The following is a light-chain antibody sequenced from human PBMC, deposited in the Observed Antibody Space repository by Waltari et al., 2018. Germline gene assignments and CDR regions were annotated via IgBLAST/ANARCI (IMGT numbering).Light chain of an antibody. Sequence: DIQMTPSPSSLSASLVDRVTVTCRASQGINKELNWYQQKPGKAPTLLIYAASTLQTGVSSRFSGSGSGTDFSLTISSLQPEDVATFYCQQDYSTPFTFGPGTKLDIK. J-gene: IGKJ3*01. CDR2: AAS. V-gene: IGKV1-27*01. CDR3: QQDYSTPFT. CDR1: QGINKE.